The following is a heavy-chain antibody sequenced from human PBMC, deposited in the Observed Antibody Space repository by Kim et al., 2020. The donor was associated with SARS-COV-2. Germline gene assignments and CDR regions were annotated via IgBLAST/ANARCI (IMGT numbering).Heavy chain of an antibody. CDR2: ISRDTIAT. J-gene: IGHJ4*02. CDR3: ARDSYRYDS. V-gene: IGHV3-30*03. D-gene: IGHD5-18*01. CDR1: GFPFNIFA. Sequence: GGSLRLSCAASGFPFNIFAMHWVRQAPGKGLEWVSFISRDTIATYYADSVKGRFIVSRDDSTNMLYLQLNNLRAEDSAVYSCARDSYRYDSWGRGTLVTVSS.